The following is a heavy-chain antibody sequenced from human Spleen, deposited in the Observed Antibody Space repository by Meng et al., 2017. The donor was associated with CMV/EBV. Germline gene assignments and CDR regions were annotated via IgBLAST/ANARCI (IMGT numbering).Heavy chain of an antibody. J-gene: IGHJ4*02. Sequence: GESLKISCAASGFTFSSYSMNWVRQAPGKGLEWVSSISSSSSYIYYADSVKGRFTISRDNAENSLYLQMNSLRAEDTAVYYCARGSYGDLDYWGQGTLVTVSS. D-gene: IGHD4-17*01. CDR1: GFTFSSYS. CDR2: ISSSSSYI. CDR3: ARGSYGDLDY. V-gene: IGHV3-21*01.